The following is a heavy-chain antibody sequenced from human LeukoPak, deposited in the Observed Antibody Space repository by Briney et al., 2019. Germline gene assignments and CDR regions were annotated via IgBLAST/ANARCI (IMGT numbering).Heavy chain of an antibody. D-gene: IGHD3-3*01. V-gene: IGHV3-7*01. CDR1: GFTFGGFW. Sequence: PGGPLRLSCAASGFTFGGFWMSWVRQAPVWGLEWVANTNPDGSVKYYVDSVKGRFTISRDNAKNSLFLQMNSLRAEDTAVYYCVSGFLQWLYWGQGTLVIVSS. CDR2: TNPDGSVK. J-gene: IGHJ4*02. CDR3: VSGFLQWLY.